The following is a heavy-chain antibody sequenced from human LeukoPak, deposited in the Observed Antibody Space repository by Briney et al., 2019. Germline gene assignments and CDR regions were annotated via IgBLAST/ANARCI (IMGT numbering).Heavy chain of an antibody. Sequence: PGGSLRLSCAASGFTFSSYSMNWVRQAPGKGLEWVSSISSSSSYIYYADSVKGRFTISRDNAKNSLYLQMNSLRAEDTAVYYCARDHYGSGSYSLGFDYWGQGTLVTVSS. CDR3: ARDHYGSGSYSLGFDY. CDR2: ISSSSSYI. CDR1: GFTFSSYS. J-gene: IGHJ4*02. V-gene: IGHV3-21*01. D-gene: IGHD3-10*01.